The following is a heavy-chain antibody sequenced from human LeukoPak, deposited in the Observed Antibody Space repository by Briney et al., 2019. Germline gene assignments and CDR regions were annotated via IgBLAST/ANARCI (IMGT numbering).Heavy chain of an antibody. CDR1: GGSISSSSYY. CDR2: IYYSGST. CDR3: ARFEGSTWGDGFDI. D-gene: IGHD3-16*01. J-gene: IGHJ3*02. Sequence: SETLSLTCTVSGGSISSSSYYWGWIRQPPGKGLEWIGSIYYSGSTYYNPSLKSRVTISVDTSKNQFSLKLSSVTAADTAVYYCARFEGSTWGDGFDIWGQGTMVTVSS. V-gene: IGHV4-39*01.